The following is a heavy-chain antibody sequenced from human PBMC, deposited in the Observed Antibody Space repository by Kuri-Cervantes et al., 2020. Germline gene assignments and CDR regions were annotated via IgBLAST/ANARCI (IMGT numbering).Heavy chain of an antibody. CDR1: GGSISSYY. CDR3: AKLRFGELLSFDS. V-gene: IGHV4-59*08. CDR2: IYHSGSA. D-gene: IGHD3-10*01. Sequence: SGTLSLTCTASGGSISSYYWSWIRQPPGKGLEWIGDIYHSGSAYYNPSLKSRVTISVDTSKNQFSLKLSSVTAADTAVYYCAKLRFGELLSFDSWGQGTLVTVSS. J-gene: IGHJ4*02.